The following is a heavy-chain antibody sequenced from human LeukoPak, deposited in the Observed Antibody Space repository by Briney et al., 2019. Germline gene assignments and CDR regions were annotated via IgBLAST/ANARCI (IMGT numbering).Heavy chain of an antibody. J-gene: IGHJ4*02. D-gene: IGHD3-16*01. CDR2: ISGSGTNT. V-gene: IGHV3-23*01. CDR1: GFTFSSYW. Sequence: GGSLRLSCAASGFTFSSYWMSWVRQAPGKGLEWVSSISGSGTNTYYADFLKGRFTISRDNSKYTLYLQMNSLRAEDTAVYYCFCLDVASWGQGTQVTVSS. CDR3: FCLDVAS.